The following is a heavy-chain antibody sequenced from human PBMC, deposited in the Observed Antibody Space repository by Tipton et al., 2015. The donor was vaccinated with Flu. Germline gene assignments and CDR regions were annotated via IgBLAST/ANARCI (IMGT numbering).Heavy chain of an antibody. D-gene: IGHD5-18*01. Sequence: SLRLSCAASGFTFTNYWMSWIRQAPRKGLEWVAHISQDGSEKYYVDSVKGRFTISRDNAKKSVYLQMNSLRAEDTAVYYCARGDPRRGYTYGPGFDYWGQGTLVTVSS. CDR3: ARGDPRRGYTYGPGFDY. V-gene: IGHV3-7*01. CDR2: ISQDGSEK. J-gene: IGHJ4*02. CDR1: GFTFTNYW.